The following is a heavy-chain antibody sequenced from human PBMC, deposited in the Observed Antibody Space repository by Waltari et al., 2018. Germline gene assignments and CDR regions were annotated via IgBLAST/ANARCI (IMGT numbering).Heavy chain of an antibody. CDR1: GFTFSSYW. V-gene: IGHV3-7*01. J-gene: IGHJ5*02. D-gene: IGHD3-10*01. CDR2: IKQDGSEK. Sequence: EVQLVESGGGLVQPGGSLRLSCAASGFTFSSYWMSWVRQAPGKGLEWVANIKQDGSEKYYVDSVKGRFTISRDNAKNSLYLQMNSLRAEDTAVYYCARRPLSSRFPGWFDPWGQGTLVTVSS. CDR3: ARRPLSSRFPGWFDP.